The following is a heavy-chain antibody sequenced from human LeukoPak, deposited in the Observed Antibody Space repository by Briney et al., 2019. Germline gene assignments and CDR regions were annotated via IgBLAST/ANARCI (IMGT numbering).Heavy chain of an antibody. CDR2: IYYSGST. D-gene: IGHD3-22*01. J-gene: IGHJ5*02. Sequence: PSETLSLTCTVSGGPISSYYWSWIRQPPGKGLEWIGYIYYSGSTNYNPSLKSRVTISVDTSKNQFSLKLSSVTAADTAVYYCARTAYYYYDSSGYYWNWFDPWGQGTLVTVSS. CDR1: GGPISSYY. CDR3: ARTAYYYYDSSGYYWNWFDP. V-gene: IGHV4-59*01.